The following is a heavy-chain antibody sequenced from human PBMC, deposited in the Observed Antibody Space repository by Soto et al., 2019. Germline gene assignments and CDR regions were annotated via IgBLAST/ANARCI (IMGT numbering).Heavy chain of an antibody. D-gene: IGHD3-10*01. CDR3: ARDNGEFDP. V-gene: IGHV3-21*01. Sequence: GGSLRLSCAASGFTFSSYTMSWVRQAPGKGLEWVSSISSSSTYIYYADSVKGRFTISRDNAKNSLYLQMNSLRAEDTAVYYCARDNGEFDPWGQGTLVTGSS. CDR1: GFTFSSYT. CDR2: ISSSSTYI. J-gene: IGHJ5*02.